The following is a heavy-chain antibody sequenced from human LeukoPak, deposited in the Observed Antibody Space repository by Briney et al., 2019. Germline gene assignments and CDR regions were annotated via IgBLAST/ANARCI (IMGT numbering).Heavy chain of an antibody. D-gene: IGHD4-17*01. Sequence: SETLSLTCAVYGGSFSGYYWSWIRQPPGKGLEWIGEINHSGSTNYNPSLKSRVTISVDTSKNQFSLRLSSVTAADTAVYYCARGTMTTVTYYFDYWGQGTLVTVSS. V-gene: IGHV4-34*01. CDR1: GGSFSGYY. J-gene: IGHJ4*02. CDR3: ARGTMTTVTYYFDY. CDR2: INHSGST.